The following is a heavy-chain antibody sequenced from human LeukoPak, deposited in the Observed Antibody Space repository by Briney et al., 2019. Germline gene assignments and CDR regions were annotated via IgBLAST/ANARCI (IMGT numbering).Heavy chain of an antibody. J-gene: IGHJ6*02. Sequence: SETLFLTCTVSGGSISNYYWSRIRQPPGKGLEWIGYIYYSGSTDYNPSLKSRVTISVDTSKNQFSLKLSSVTAADTAVYYCARDRGWTARYYYHGMEVWGQGTTVTDSS. D-gene: IGHD3-10*01. CDR3: ARDRGWTARYYYHGMEV. CDR1: GGSISNYY. V-gene: IGHV4-59*01. CDR2: IYYSGST.